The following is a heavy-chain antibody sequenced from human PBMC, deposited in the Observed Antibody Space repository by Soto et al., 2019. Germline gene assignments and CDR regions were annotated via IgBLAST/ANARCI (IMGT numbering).Heavy chain of an antibody. CDR2: IYYSGST. J-gene: IGHJ4*02. D-gene: IGHD6-19*01. CDR1: GGSISSYY. V-gene: IGHV4-59*01. CDR3: AISSGWYTHFDY. Sequence: SETLSLTCTVSGGSISSYYWSWIRQPPGKGLEWIGYIYYSGSTNYNPSLKSRVTISVDTSKNQFSLKLSSVTAADTAVYYCAISSGWYTHFDYWGQGTLVTVS.